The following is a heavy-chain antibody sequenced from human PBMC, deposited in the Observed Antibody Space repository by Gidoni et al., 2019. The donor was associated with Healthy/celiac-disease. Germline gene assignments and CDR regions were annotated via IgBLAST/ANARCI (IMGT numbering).Heavy chain of an antibody. J-gene: IGHJ4*02. V-gene: IGHV4-39*01. D-gene: IGHD3-22*01. CDR1: GGSISSSSYY. Sequence: QLQLQESGPGLVKPSETLSLTCTVSGGSISSSSYYLGWLRQPPGKGLEWIGSIYYSGSTYYNPSLKSRVTISVDTSKNQFSLKLSSVTAADTAVYYCARNIRTYYYDSSGYYSSNFFDYWGQGTLVTVSS. CDR3: ARNIRTYYYDSSGYYSSNFFDY. CDR2: IYYSGST.